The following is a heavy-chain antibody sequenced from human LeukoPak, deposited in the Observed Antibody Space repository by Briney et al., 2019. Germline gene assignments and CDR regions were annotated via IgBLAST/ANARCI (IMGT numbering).Heavy chain of an antibody. CDR3: AREISGYDAFDI. Sequence: PPETLSLTCAVYGGSFSGYYWSWIRQPPGKGLEWIGEINHSGSTNYNPSLKSRVTISVDTSKNQFSLKLSSVTAADTAVYYCAREISGYDAFDIWGQGTMVTVSS. CDR1: GGSFSGYY. J-gene: IGHJ3*02. V-gene: IGHV4-34*01. CDR2: INHSGST. D-gene: IGHD3-22*01.